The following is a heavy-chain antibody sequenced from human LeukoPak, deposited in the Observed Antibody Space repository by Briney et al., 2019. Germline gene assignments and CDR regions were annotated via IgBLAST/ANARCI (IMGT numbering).Heavy chain of an antibody. J-gene: IGHJ3*02. Sequence: GESLKISCEGFGYSFTNNWIGWVRQVSGSGLEWMGIINPVDSDTRYSPSFQGQVTISVDKSISTAYLQWSSLKASDTAIYYCARASYSSGFFGALHAFDIWGQGTVVTVSS. D-gene: IGHD6-19*01. V-gene: IGHV5-51*01. CDR3: ARASYSSGFFGALHAFDI. CDR1: GYSFTNNW. CDR2: INPVDSDT.